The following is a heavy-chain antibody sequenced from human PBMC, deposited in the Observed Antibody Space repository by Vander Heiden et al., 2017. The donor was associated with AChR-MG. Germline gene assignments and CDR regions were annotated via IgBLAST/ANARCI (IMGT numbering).Heavy chain of an antibody. Sequence: QVQLVQSGAEVKKPGASVKVSCKASGYTFTSYGISWVRQAPGQGLEWMGWISAYNGNTNYAQKLQGRVTMTTDTSTSTAYMELRSLRSDDTAVYYCARTRRITMVRGVIFGPSDYWGQGTLVTVSS. D-gene: IGHD3-10*01. CDR3: ARTRRITMVRGVIFGPSDY. V-gene: IGHV1-18*01. J-gene: IGHJ4*02. CDR2: ISAYNGNT. CDR1: GYTFTSYG.